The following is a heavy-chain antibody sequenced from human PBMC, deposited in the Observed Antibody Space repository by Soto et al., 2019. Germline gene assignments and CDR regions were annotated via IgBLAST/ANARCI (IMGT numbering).Heavy chain of an antibody. CDR1: GGTFSSYA. J-gene: IGHJ3*02. CDR3: ARDRSTMIVVADNAFDI. CDR2: IIPIFGTA. V-gene: IGHV1-69*13. Sequence: SVKVSCKASGGTFSSYAISWVRQAPGQGLEWMGGIIPIFGTANYAQKFQGRVTITADESTSTAYMELSSLRSEDTAVYYCARDRSTMIVVADNAFDIWGQGTMVTVSS. D-gene: IGHD3-22*01.